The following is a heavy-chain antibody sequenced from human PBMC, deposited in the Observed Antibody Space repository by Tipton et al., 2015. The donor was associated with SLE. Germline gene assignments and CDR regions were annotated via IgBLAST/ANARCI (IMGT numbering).Heavy chain of an antibody. D-gene: IGHD6-13*01. CDR2: IYTSGST. V-gene: IGHV4-61*02. J-gene: IGHJ4*02. CDR3: ARALSSSGGFDY. Sequence: TLSPTCTVSGGSISSGSYYWSWIRQPAGKGLEWIGRIYTSGSTNYNPSLKSRVTISVDTSKNQFSLKLSSVTAADTAVYYCARALSSSGGFDYWGQGTLVTVSS. CDR1: GGSISSGSYY.